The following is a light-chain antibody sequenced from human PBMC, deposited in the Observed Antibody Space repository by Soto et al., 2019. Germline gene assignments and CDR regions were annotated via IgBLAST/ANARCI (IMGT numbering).Light chain of an antibody. CDR3: SSYTDRKNLV. V-gene: IGLV2-8*01. CDR1: SSDIGGYNS. J-gene: IGLJ1*01. Sequence: QSAVTQSPSASGSPGQSVTISCTGTSSDIGGYNSVSWYQQHPGKAPKVMIYDVTKRPSGVPDRFSGSKSGNTASLTVSALQAEDEADYYCSSYTDRKNLVFGTGTKVTVL. CDR2: DVT.